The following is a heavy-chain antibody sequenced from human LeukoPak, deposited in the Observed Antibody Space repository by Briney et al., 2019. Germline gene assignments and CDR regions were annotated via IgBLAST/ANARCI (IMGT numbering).Heavy chain of an antibody. CDR3: ARSNIMITFGGVIVEDYFDY. D-gene: IGHD3-16*02. V-gene: IGHV4-34*01. Sequence: PSETLSLTCAVYGGSFSGYYWSWIRQPPGKGLEWIGGINHNGSTNYNPSLKSRVTISVDTSKNQFSLKLSSVTAADTAVYYCARSNIMITFGGVIVEDYFDYWGQGTLVTVSS. CDR2: INHNGST. J-gene: IGHJ4*02. CDR1: GGSFSGYY.